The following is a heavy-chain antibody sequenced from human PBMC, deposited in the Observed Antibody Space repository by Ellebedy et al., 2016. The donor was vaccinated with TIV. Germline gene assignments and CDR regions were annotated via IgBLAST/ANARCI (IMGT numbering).Heavy chain of an antibody. J-gene: IGHJ4*02. CDR3: AREAVAGMFYFDS. V-gene: IGHV1-18*01. D-gene: IGHD6-19*01. CDR2: ISAYNGTT. Sequence: ASVKVSCKASGYTFTNYGISWVRQAPGQGLEWMGWISAYNGTTTYAQKLQGRVTMTTNTSTSTAYMELRSLRSDDTAVYFCAREAVAGMFYFDSWGQGTLVTVSS. CDR1: GYTFTNYG.